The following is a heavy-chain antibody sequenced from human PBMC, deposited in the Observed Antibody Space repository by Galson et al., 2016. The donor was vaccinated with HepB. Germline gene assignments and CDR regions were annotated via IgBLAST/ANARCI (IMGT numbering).Heavy chain of an antibody. D-gene: IGHD3-9*01. V-gene: IGHV3-30*18. CDR1: GFTFSSYG. CDR2: ISYDGSNK. CDR3: AKDHAFLGLYFYGMDV. Sequence: SLRLSCAASGFTFSSYGMHWVRQAPGKGLEWVAVISYDGSNKYYADPVKGRFTISRDNSKNTLYLQMNSLRDEDTAVYYCAKDHAFLGLYFYGMDVWGQGTTVTVSS. J-gene: IGHJ6*02.